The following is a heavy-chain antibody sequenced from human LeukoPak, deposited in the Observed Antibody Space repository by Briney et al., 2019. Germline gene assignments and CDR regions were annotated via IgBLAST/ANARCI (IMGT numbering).Heavy chain of an antibody. CDR1: GFTFSSYA. CDR2: IYYSGST. J-gene: IGHJ4*02. CDR3: ARLVRYFDWLGYFDY. V-gene: IGHV4-39*01. Sequence: KSGGSLRLSCAASGFTFSSYAMGWVRQAPGKGLEWIGSIYYSGSTYYNPSLKSRVTISVDTSKNQFSLKLSSVTAADTAVYYCARLVRYFDWLGYFDYWGQGTLVTVSS. D-gene: IGHD3-9*01.